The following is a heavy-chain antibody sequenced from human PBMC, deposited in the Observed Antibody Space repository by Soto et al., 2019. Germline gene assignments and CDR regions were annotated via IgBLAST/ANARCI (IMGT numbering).Heavy chain of an antibody. D-gene: IGHD6-13*01. J-gene: IGHJ4*02. CDR3: AKGIAAAGTIFDY. V-gene: IGHV3-23*01. CDR1: GFTFSSYA. Sequence: GGSLRLSCAASGFTFSSYAMSWVRQAPGKGLEWVSAISGSGGSTYYADSVKGRFTISRDNSKNTLYLQMNSLRAEDPAVYYCAKGIAAAGTIFDYWGQGTLVTVSS. CDR2: ISGSGGST.